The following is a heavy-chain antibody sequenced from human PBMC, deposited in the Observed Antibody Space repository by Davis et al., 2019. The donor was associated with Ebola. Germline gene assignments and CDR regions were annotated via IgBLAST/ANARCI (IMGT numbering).Heavy chain of an antibody. CDR3: AKFSRAGDSV. V-gene: IGHV3-21*04. J-gene: IGHJ4*02. D-gene: IGHD6-13*01. Sequence: GESLKISCAVSTFTFSTYSMNWVRQAPGKGLEWVSSISGSGFYTYYADSVKGRFAISRDNAKNSLYLQVNSLRDEDTAVYYCAKFSRAGDSVWGQGTLVTVSS. CDR2: ISGSGFYT. CDR1: TFTFSTYS.